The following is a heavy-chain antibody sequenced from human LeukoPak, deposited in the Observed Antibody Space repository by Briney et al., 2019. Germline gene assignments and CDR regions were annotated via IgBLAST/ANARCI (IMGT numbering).Heavy chain of an antibody. CDR3: ASEGTTGTTWGPDY. V-gene: IGHV3-74*01. CDR2: IDSDGYST. Sequence: GGSLRLSCAASGFTFSSYGMSWVRQDPGKGLVWVSRIDSDGYSTAYADSVKGRFTISRDNAKNTLYLQMNSLRAEDTAVYYCASEGTTGTTWGPDYWGQGTLVTASS. J-gene: IGHJ4*02. D-gene: IGHD1-1*01. CDR1: GFTFSSYG.